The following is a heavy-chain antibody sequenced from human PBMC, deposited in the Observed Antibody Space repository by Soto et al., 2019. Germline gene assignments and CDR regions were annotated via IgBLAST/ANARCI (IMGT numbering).Heavy chain of an antibody. J-gene: IGHJ6*02. CDR1: GGTFSSYA. CDR2: IIPIFGTA. D-gene: IGHD6-19*01. CDR3: ARDGGAFNPTHIAVAGILLLEGNNYYYYGMDV. Sequence: SVKVSCKASGGTFSSYAISWVRQAPGQGLEWMGGIIPIFGTANYAQKFQGRVTITTDESTSTAYMELRSLRSDDTAVYYCARDGGAFNPTHIAVAGILLLEGNNYYYYGMDVWGQGTTVTVSS. V-gene: IGHV1-69*05.